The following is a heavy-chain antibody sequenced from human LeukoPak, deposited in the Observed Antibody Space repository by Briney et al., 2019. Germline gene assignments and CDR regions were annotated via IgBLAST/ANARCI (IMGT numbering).Heavy chain of an antibody. V-gene: IGHV3-30*18. D-gene: IGHD3-10*01. CDR3: AKAGRGSGNLIDY. CDR1: GFTFSSYG. J-gene: IGHJ4*02. Sequence: GGSLRLSCAASGFTFSSYGMHWVRQAPGKGLEWVAVISYDGSNKYYADSVKGRFTISRDNSKNTLYLQMNSLRAEDTAVYYCAKAGRGSGNLIDYWGQGTLVTVSS. CDR2: ISYDGSNK.